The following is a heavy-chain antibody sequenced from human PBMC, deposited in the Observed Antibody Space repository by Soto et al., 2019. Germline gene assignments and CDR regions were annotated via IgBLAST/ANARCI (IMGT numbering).Heavy chain of an antibody. Sequence: TLSLTCAVSCGSISRGGYSWSLIRQPPGKGLEWIGYIYQSGSTYYNPSLKSRVTISVDRSRNQFSLKLSSVTAADTAVYFCATQSYSNSGAYYYYAMDVWGQGTTVTVSS. V-gene: IGHV4-30-2*01. CDR2: IYQSGST. CDR3: ATQSYSNSGAYYYYAMDV. D-gene: IGHD4-4*01. J-gene: IGHJ6*02. CDR1: CGSISRGGYS.